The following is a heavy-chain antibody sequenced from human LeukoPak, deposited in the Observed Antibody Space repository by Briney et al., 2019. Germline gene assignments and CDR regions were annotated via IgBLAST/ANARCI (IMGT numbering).Heavy chain of an antibody. V-gene: IGHV4-39*01. CDR3: ARLDIVTTCVGY. Sequence: SETLSLTCTVSGGSISSSSYYWGWIRQPPGKGLEWIGSIYYSGSTYYNPSLKSRVTISVDTSKNQFSLKLSSVTAAGTAVYYCARLDIVTTCVGYWGQGTLVTVSS. D-gene: IGHD5-12*01. CDR2: IYYSGST. CDR1: GGSISSSSYY. J-gene: IGHJ4*02.